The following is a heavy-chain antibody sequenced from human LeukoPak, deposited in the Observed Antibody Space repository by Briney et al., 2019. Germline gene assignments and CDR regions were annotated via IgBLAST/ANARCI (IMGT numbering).Heavy chain of an antibody. J-gene: IGHJ4*02. Sequence: GGSLRLFCAGSGFTFSVYYMSWARQARGKGLEWLSYISSSGSNIFYADCVKGRFTISRDNANNSLFLQMNSLRAEDTAVYYSVRSGFSLYSDILTGFFDYWGQGTLGTVSA. CDR3: VRSGFSLYSDILTGFFDY. CDR2: ISSSGSNI. D-gene: IGHD3-9*01. V-gene: IGHV3-11*04. CDR1: GFTFSVYY.